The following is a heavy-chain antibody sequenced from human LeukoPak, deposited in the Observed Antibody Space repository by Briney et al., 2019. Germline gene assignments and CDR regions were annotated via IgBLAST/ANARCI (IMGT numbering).Heavy chain of an antibody. CDR1: GFTFSSYG. D-gene: IGHD3-22*01. CDR3: ARHHYYDSSGYYVPPAVDY. Sequence: GGSLRLSCAASGFTFSSYGMHWVRQAPGKGLEWVSVIYSGGSTYYADSVKGRFTISRDNSKNTLYLQMNSLRAEDTAVYYCARHHYYDSSGYYVPPAVDYWGQGTLVTVSS. CDR2: IYSGGST. V-gene: IGHV3-66*04. J-gene: IGHJ4*02.